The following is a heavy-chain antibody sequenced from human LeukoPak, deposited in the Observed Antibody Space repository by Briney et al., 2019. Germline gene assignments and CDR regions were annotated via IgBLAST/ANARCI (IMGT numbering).Heavy chain of an antibody. CDR1: GYSISSSNW. CDR2: IYYSGSI. V-gene: IGHV4-28*03. J-gene: IGHJ6*02. Sequence: SETLSLTCAVSGYSISSSNWWGWIRQPPGKGLEWIGYIYYSGSIYYNPSLKSRVTMSVDTSKNQFSLKLSSVTAADTAVYYCARDRRYCSGGSCYSPEYYYGMDVWGQGTTVTVSS. D-gene: IGHD2-15*01. CDR3: ARDRRYCSGGSCYSPEYYYGMDV.